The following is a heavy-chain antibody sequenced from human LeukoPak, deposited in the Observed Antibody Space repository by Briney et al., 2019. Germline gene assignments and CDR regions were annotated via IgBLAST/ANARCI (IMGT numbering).Heavy chain of an antibody. CDR2: IYYSGST. V-gene: IGHV4-59*08. D-gene: IGHD6-13*01. J-gene: IGHJ4*02. Sequence: NPSETLSLTCTVSGGSISSYYWSWIRQPPGKGLEWIGYIYYSGSTNYNPSLKSRVTISVDTSKNQFSLKLSSVTAADTAVYYCARQKGIAAAGAPDYWGQGTLVTVSS. CDR3: ARQKGIAAAGAPDY. CDR1: GGSISSYY.